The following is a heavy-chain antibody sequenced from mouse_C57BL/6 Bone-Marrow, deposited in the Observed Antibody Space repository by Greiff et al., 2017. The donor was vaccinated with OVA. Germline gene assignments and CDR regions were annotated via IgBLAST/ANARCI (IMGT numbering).Heavy chain of an antibody. CDR1: GFTFSDYY. J-gene: IGHJ1*03. V-gene: IGHV5-16*01. CDR3: ARVSGEGYFDV. Sequence: EVKLMESEGGLVQPGSSMKLSCTASGFTFSDYYMAWVRQVPEKGLEWVANINYDGSSTYYLDSLKSRFIISRDNAKNILYLQMSSLKSEDTATYYCARVSGEGYFDVWGTGTTVTVSS. CDR2: INYDGSST.